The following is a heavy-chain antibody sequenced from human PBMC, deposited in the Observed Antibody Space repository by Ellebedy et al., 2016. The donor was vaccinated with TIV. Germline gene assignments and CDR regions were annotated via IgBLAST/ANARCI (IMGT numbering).Heavy chain of an antibody. Sequence: MPSETLSLTCTVSGGSISSYYWSWIRQPPGKGLEWIGYIYYSGSTNYNPSLKSRVTISVDTSKNQFSLKLSSVTAADTAVYYCARGGYGDYGSVGYWGQGTLVTVSS. J-gene: IGHJ4*02. D-gene: IGHD4-17*01. CDR3: ARGGYGDYGSVGY. CDR2: IYYSGST. CDR1: GGSISSYY. V-gene: IGHV4-59*12.